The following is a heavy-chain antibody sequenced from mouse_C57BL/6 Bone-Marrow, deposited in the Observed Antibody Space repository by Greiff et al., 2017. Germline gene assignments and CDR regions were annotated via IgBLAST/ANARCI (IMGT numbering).Heavy chain of an antibody. CDR3: ARYCSFHWYFDV. V-gene: IGHV1-53*01. D-gene: IGHD1-1*01. J-gene: IGHJ1*03. Sequence: QVQLQQPGTELVKPGASVKLSCKASGYTFTSYWMHWVKQRPGQGLEWIGNINPSNGGTNYNEKFKSKATLTVDKSSSTSYMQLSSLTSEDSAVYYCARYCSFHWYFDVWGTGTTVTVSS. CDR1: GYTFTSYW. CDR2: INPSNGGT.